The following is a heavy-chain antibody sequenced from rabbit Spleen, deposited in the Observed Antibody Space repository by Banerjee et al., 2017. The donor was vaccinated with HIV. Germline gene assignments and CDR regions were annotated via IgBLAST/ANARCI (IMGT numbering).Heavy chain of an antibody. J-gene: IGHJ3*01. CDR3: ARVYGGRGGWGYALGL. V-gene: IGHV1S45*01. D-gene: IGHD6-1*01. Sequence: QEQLEESGGDLVKPEGSLTLTCTASGFSFSSNYDMCWVRQAPGKGLEWIGCIYTGSDTTWYASWAKGRFAISKTSSTTVTLQVTSLTAADTATYFCARVYGGRGGWGYALGLWGQGTLVTVS. CDR2: IYTGSDTT. CDR1: GFSFSSNYD.